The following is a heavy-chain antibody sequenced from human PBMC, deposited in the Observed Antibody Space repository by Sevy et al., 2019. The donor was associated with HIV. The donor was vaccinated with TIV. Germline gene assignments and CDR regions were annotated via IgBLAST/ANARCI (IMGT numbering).Heavy chain of an antibody. CDR3: ASPGGYRYGSLLDN. V-gene: IGHV1-2*02. D-gene: IGHD5-18*01. Sequence: ASVKVSCKASGYTFTDYFMHWVRQAPGQGLEWMGWINPNSGDTKYAQKFQGRVTVTRDTSIRTAYMELSSPRFDDTAVYYCASPGGYRYGSLLDNWGQGTLVTVSS. CDR1: GYTFTDYF. J-gene: IGHJ4*02. CDR2: INPNSGDT.